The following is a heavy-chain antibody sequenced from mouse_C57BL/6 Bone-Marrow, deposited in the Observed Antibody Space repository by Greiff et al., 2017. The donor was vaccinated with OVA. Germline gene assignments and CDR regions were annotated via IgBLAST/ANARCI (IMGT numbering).Heavy chain of an antibody. V-gene: IGHV14-3*01. CDR3: ASTEIYYGSSYWYFDV. CDR2: IDPANGNT. J-gene: IGHJ1*03. Sequence: EVQLQQSVAELVRPGASVKLSCTASGFNIKNTYMHWVKQRPEQGLEWIGRIDPANGNTKYAPKFQGKATITADTSSNTAYLQLSSLTSEDTAIYYCASTEIYYGSSYWYFDVWGTGTTVTVSS. D-gene: IGHD1-1*01. CDR1: GFNIKNTY.